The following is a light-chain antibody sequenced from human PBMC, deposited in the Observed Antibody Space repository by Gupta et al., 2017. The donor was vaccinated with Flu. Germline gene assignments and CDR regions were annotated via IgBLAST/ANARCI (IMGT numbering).Light chain of an antibody. CDR3: QQRSNWPPYT. CDR2: DAS. CDR1: RSVNTF. Sequence: ATLSLSPGDRATLSCRASRSVNTFFDWLKQKPGQPPRLLIYDASTRDAGIPARFSGSGYGTDFTLTITSREPEDFAIYYCQQRSNWPPYTFGQGTKLEIK. J-gene: IGKJ2*01. V-gene: IGKV3-11*01.